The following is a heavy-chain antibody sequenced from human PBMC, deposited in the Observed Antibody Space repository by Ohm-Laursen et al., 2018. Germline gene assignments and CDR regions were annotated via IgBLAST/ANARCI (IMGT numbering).Heavy chain of an antibody. Sequence: SLRLSCAASGFTFTNYAMNWVRQAPGKGLEWVSAISRSGDSTYYADSVKGRFTISRDNSKNTLYLQMNSLRAEDTAVYSCVKGPGGYRYGDYWGQGTLVTVSS. CDR1: GFTFTNYA. V-gene: IGHV3-23*01. D-gene: IGHD5-18*01. CDR2: ISRSGDST. J-gene: IGHJ4*02. CDR3: VKGPGGYRYGDY.